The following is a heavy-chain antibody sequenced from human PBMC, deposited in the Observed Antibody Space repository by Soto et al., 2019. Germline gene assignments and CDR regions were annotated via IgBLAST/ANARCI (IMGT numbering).Heavy chain of an antibody. Sequence: PAGSMRLCCAACGFTFNNYGMHLVRKDPDKGLELVVVISFDGRNSYYADSVKGRFTISRDNSKNTLYLQMTSLRAEDTAMYYCAKQSCSGSYYNVGSGGHLDYWGQGTLVTVSS. CDR1: GFTFNNYG. J-gene: IGHJ4*02. CDR2: ISFDGRNS. D-gene: IGHD3-10*02. CDR3: AKQSCSGSYYNVGSGGHLDY. V-gene: IGHV3-30*18.